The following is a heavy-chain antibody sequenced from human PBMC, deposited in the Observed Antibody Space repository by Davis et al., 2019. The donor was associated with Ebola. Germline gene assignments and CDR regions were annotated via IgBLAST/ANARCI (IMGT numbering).Heavy chain of an antibody. CDR2: IDPSGGST. Sequence: ASVQVSCKASGYTFTGYYMHWVRQAPGQGLEWMGAIDPSGGSTSYAQKLQGRVTMTRDTSTSTVYMDLTSLRSEDTAVYYCARRRNRPRDYGMDVWGQGTTVTVSS. CDR3: ARRRNRPRDYGMDV. V-gene: IGHV1-46*01. J-gene: IGHJ6*02. D-gene: IGHD2/OR15-2a*01. CDR1: GYTFTGYY.